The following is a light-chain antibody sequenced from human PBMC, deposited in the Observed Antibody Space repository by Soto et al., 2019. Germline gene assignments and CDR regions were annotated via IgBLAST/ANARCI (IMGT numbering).Light chain of an antibody. V-gene: IGKV3-15*01. CDR2: GAS. Sequence: LQKPQVPEALSVSPGQRPKLXXRASQSGSSNLAAYHQKPGQAAMLLXYGASTRATGIPSRFIGSWSGTEFSLTVSSLRSEDLAAYYSQQSNNWPPWTGGEGTRVDIK. CDR3: QQSNNWPPWT. CDR1: QSGSSN. J-gene: IGKJ1*01.